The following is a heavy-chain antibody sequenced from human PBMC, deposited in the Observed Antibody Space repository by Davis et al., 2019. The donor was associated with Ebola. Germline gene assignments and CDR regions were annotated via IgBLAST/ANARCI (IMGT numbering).Heavy chain of an antibody. CDR3: AKGTPVTRGPFDY. Sequence: GGSLRLSCAASGFIFSTYVMSWVRQAPGKGLEWVSTYGTSADTYYADSVKGRFTISRDNSKNTLYLQMNSLRAEDTAVYYCAKGTPVTRGPFDYWGQGTLVTVSS. V-gene: IGHV3-23*01. CDR2: GTSADT. J-gene: IGHJ4*02. CDR1: GFIFSTYV. D-gene: IGHD4-17*01.